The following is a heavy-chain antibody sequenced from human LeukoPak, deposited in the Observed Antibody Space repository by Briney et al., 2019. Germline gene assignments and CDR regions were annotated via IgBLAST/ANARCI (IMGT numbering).Heavy chain of an antibody. D-gene: IGHD2-21*01. CDR1: GFTFSSYA. CDR2: ISGSVGST. V-gene: IGHV3-23*01. CDR3: AKPKHIVVVIGWFDP. Sequence: GGSLRLSCAASGFTFSSYAMSWVRQAPGKGVEWVAAISGSVGSTYYADSVKGRFTISTDNSKTTLYLQMNSLRAEDTAVYYCAKPKHIVVVIGWFDPWGQGTLVTVSS. J-gene: IGHJ5*02.